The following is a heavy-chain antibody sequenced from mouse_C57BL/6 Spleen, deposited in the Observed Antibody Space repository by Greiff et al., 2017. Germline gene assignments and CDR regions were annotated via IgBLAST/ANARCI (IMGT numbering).Heavy chain of an antibody. CDR2: ISSGSSTI. Sequence: EVMLVASGGGLVKPGGSLKLSCAASGFTFSDYGMHWVRQAPAKGLEWVAYISSGSSTIYYADTVKGGFTITRDNAKNTLFLQMTSLRSEDTAMYYCARQGDYDAWFAYWGQGTLVTVSA. CDR3: ARQGDYDAWFAY. J-gene: IGHJ3*01. D-gene: IGHD2-4*01. CDR1: GFTFSDYG. V-gene: IGHV5-17*01.